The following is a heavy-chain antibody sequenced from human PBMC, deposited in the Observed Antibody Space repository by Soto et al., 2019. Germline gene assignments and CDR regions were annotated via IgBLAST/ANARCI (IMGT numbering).Heavy chain of an antibody. J-gene: IGHJ6*02. CDR1: GASISIGGYF. CDR2: IYYNGST. V-gene: IGHV4-31*03. Sequence: QVRLQESGPGLVKPSQTLSLTCTVSGASISIGGYFWSWIRQHPGKGLEWIGHIYYNGSTYYNPSLKSRVSISVDKSKNQFSLRLTSVTAADTAVYYCATDEYFGSEIFFYYYGMDVWGQGTTVIVSS. D-gene: IGHD3-10*01. CDR3: ATDEYFGSEIFFYYYGMDV.